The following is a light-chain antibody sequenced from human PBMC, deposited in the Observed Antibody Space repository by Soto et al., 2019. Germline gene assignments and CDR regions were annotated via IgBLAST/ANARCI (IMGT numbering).Light chain of an antibody. Sequence: QSALTQPHSVSGSPGQSVTISCTGTSGDVGRYDYVSWYQQRPGEAPQLMIYDVNKRPSGVPDRFSGSKSGNTASLTISGLQADDEADYYCCSYVGIYSWVFGGGTQLTVL. CDR2: DVN. J-gene: IGLJ3*02. CDR1: SGDVGRYDY. V-gene: IGLV2-11*01. CDR3: CSYVGIYSWV.